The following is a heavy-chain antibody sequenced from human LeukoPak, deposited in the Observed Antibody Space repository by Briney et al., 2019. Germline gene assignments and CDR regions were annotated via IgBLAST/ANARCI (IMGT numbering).Heavy chain of an antibody. J-gene: IGHJ4*02. V-gene: IGHV1-2*02. Sequence: ASVKVSCKASGYTFTGYYMHWVRQAPGQGPEWMGWINPNSGGTKYAQKFQGRVTMTRDTSISTAYMELSRLRSDDTAVYYCARSDYDSSGYYYFDYWGQGTLVTVSS. CDR2: INPNSGGT. D-gene: IGHD3-22*01. CDR3: ARSDYDSSGYYYFDY. CDR1: GYTFTGYY.